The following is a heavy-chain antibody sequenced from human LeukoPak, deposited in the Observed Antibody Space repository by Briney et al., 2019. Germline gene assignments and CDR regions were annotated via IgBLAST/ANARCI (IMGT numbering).Heavy chain of an antibody. CDR3: ARVSRDYDSSGTRDDY. Sequence: GGSLRLSCAASGFTFSSYSMNWVRQAPGKGLEWVSSISSSSSYIYYADSVKGRFTISRDNAKNSLYLQMNSLRAEDTAVYYCARVSRDYDSSGTRDDYWRQGTLVTVSS. D-gene: IGHD3-22*01. J-gene: IGHJ4*02. CDR2: ISSSSSYI. V-gene: IGHV3-21*01. CDR1: GFTFSSYS.